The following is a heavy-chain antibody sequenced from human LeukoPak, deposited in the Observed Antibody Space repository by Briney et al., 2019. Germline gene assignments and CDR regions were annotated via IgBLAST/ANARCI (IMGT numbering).Heavy chain of an antibody. V-gene: IGHV4-34*01. CDR2: INHSGST. D-gene: IGHD6-19*01. CDR1: GGSFSGYY. J-gene: IGHJ4*02. Sequence: SETLSLTCAVYGGSFSGYYWSWIRQPPGKGLEWIGEINHSGSTNYNPSLKSRVTISVDTSKNQFSLKLSSVTAADTAVYYCARDRGAAVAGTTWYYWGQGTLVTVSS. CDR3: ARDRGAAVAGTTWYY.